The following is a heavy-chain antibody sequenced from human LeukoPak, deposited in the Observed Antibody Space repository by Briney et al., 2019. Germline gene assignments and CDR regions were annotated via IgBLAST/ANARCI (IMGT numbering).Heavy chain of an antibody. CDR3: ARVGRWGTQFGTTDSSLDY. CDR1: GGSIGSSRYS. D-gene: IGHD2/OR15-2a*01. CDR2: INYSGST. V-gene: IGHV4-39*01. Sequence: SETLSLTCTVSGGSIGSSRYSWGWIRQPPGKGPEWIGTINYSGSTYYNPSLKSRVTISVDTSKNQFSLRLSSVTAADTAVYYCARVGRWGTQFGTTDSSLDYWGQETLVTVSS. J-gene: IGHJ4*02.